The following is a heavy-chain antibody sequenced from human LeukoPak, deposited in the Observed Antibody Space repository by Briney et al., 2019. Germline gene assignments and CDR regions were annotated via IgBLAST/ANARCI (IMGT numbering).Heavy chain of an antibody. Sequence: GGSLRLSCAASGFTFSDYYMSWIRQAPGKGLEWVSYISSSGSTIYYADSVKGRFTISRDNAKNSLYLQMNSLRAEDTAVYYCARGQEIVVVPAAILDYFDYWGQGTLATVSS. CDR1: GFTFSDYY. D-gene: IGHD2-2*02. CDR2: ISSSGSTI. J-gene: IGHJ4*02. V-gene: IGHV3-11*01. CDR3: ARGQEIVVVPAAILDYFDY.